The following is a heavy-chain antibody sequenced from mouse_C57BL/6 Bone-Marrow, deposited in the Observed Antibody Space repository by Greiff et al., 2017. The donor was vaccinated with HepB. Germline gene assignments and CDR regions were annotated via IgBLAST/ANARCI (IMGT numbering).Heavy chain of an antibody. J-gene: IGHJ2*01. CDR3: AQGQLRPYYFDY. D-gene: IGHD3-2*02. V-gene: IGHV1-81*01. Sequence: QVQLQQSGAELARPGASVKLSCKASGYTFTSYGISWVKQRTGQGLEWIGEIYPRSGNNYYNEKFKGKATLTADKSSSTAYMELRSLTSEDSAVYFCAQGQLRPYYFDYWGQGTTLTVSS. CDR1: GYTFTSYG. CDR2: IYPRSGNN.